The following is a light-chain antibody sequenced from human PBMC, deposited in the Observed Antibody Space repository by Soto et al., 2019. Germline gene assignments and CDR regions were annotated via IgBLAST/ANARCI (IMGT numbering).Light chain of an antibody. V-gene: IGLV2-14*01. CDR1: SSDVGGYNY. J-gene: IGLJ2*01. CDR3: RSYTSSSTVV. CDR2: DVS. Sequence: QSALTQPASVSVSPGQSITISCTGTSSDVGGYNYVSWYQQHPGKAPKLMIYDVSNRPSGDSNRFSGSKSGNTASLTISGLQAEDEADYYCRSYTSSSTVVFGGGTKLTVL.